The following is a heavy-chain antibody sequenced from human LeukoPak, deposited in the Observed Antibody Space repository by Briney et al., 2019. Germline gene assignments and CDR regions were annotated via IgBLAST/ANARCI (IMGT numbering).Heavy chain of an antibody. Sequence: SETLSLTCTVSGGSISSSSYSWGWIRQPPGKGLEWIGSIYYSGSTYYNPSLKSRVTISVDTSKNQFSLKLSSVTAADTAVYYCASMTTVTTSFDYWGQGTLVTVSS. CDR1: GGSISSSSYS. CDR2: IYYSGST. CDR3: ASMTTVTTSFDY. D-gene: IGHD4-17*01. J-gene: IGHJ4*02. V-gene: IGHV4-39*07.